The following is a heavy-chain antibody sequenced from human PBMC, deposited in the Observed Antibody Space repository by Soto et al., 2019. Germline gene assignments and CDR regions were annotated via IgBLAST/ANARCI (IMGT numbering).Heavy chain of an antibody. CDR3: ARDVEMATITGGFDC. Sequence: ASVKVSCKASGYTFTSYGISWVRQAPGQGLEWMGWISAYNGNTNYAQKLQGRVTMTTDTSTSTAYMELRSLRSDDTAVYYCARDVEMATITGGFDCWGQGTLVTVSS. D-gene: IGHD5-12*01. CDR1: GYTFTSYG. J-gene: IGHJ4*02. V-gene: IGHV1-18*01. CDR2: ISAYNGNT.